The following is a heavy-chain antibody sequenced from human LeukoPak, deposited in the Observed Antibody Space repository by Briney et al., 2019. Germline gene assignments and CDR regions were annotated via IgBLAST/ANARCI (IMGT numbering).Heavy chain of an antibody. D-gene: IGHD6-13*01. Sequence: SETLSLTCTVSGGSISSYYWSWIRQPPGKGLEWIGYIYYRGGTNYNASLKSRVTISVDTSKNQFSLKLRSVTAADTAVYYCARWVAASSIDYWGQGTLVTVSS. J-gene: IGHJ4*02. CDR1: GGSISSYY. CDR2: IYYRGGT. V-gene: IGHV4-59*08. CDR3: ARWVAASSIDY.